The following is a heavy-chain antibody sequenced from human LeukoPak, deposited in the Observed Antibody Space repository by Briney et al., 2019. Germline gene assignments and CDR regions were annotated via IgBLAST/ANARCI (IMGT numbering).Heavy chain of an antibody. D-gene: IGHD3-22*01. CDR3: AKDSRDRGRSWDY. Sequence: GGSLRLSCAASGFAFSSYGMHWVRQAPGKGLEWVSAISGSGGSTYYADSVKGRFTISRDNSKNTLYLQMNSLRAEDTAVYYCAKDSRDRGRSWDYWGQGTLVTVSS. J-gene: IGHJ4*02. V-gene: IGHV3-23*01. CDR1: GFAFSSYG. CDR2: ISGSGGST.